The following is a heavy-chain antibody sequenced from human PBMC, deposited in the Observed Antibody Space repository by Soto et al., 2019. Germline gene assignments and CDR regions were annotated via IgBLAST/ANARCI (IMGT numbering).Heavy chain of an antibody. D-gene: IGHD5-12*01. V-gene: IGHV4-30-2*06. J-gene: IGHJ4*02. CDR3: ARGGGYASFDY. CDR2: ISHLENT. Sequence: LRLSCAASGFTFSSYWMSWIRQSPGKGLEWIGYISHLENTYLHPSFKSRLTMSIDRTRNQFSLKLSSVTAADMAVYYCARGGGYASFDYWGQGVLVTVSS. CDR1: GFTFSSYW.